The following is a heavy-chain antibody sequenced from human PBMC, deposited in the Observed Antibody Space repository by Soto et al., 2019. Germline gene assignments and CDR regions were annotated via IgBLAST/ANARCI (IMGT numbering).Heavy chain of an antibody. J-gene: IGHJ4*02. CDR2: IGPESGAT. CDR3: GRGRSGQIGVRY. V-gene: IGHV1-2*02. CDR1: GYTFTGHY. D-gene: IGHD1-26*01. Sequence: ASVKVSCKASGYTFTGHYIHWERQAPEQGPEWMGEIGPESGATRYAEKFQGRVTMTLDTSITTVYMELKNLSPDDTAVYYCGRGRSGQIGVRYWGPGAPLTV.